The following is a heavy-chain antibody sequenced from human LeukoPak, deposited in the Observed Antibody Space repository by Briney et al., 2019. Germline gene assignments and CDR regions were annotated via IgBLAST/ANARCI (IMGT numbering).Heavy chain of an antibody. CDR3: ICDSSGYYYFDY. CDR1: GFTFSSYA. V-gene: IGHV3-23*01. CDR2: ISGSGGST. D-gene: IGHD3-22*01. Sequence: PGGSLRLSCAASGFTFSSYAMSWVRQAPGKGLEWVSAISGSGGSTYYADSVKGRFTISRDNSKNTLYLQMNSLRAEDTAVYYCICDSSGYYYFDYWGQGTLVTVSS. J-gene: IGHJ4*02.